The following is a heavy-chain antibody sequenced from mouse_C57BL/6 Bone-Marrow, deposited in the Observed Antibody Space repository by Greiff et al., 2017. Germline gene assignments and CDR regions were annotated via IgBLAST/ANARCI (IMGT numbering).Heavy chain of an antibody. D-gene: IGHD1-1*01. V-gene: IGHV1-26*01. CDR1: GYTFTDYY. CDR2: INPNNGGT. J-gene: IGHJ3*01. CDR3: ARYCYGSWFAY. Sequence: VQLQQPGPELVKPGASVKISCKASGYTFTDYYMHWVKQSHGQSLEWIGDINPNNGGTSYNQKFKGKATLTVDKSSSTAYMQLHSLTSEDSAVYYCARYCYGSWFAYWGRGTGVTVSA.